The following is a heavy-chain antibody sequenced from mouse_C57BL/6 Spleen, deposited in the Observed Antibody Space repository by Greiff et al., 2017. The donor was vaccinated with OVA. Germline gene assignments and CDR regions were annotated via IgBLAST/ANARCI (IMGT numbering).Heavy chain of an antibody. Sequence: QVQLQQPGAELVKPGASVKLSCKASGYTFTSYWMHWVKQRPGHGLEWIGMIHPNSGSTNYNEKFKGKATLTVDKSSSTAYMQLSSLTSEDSAVEYCARFVIDYGKDDARDYWGQGTSVTVSS. D-gene: IGHD2-1*01. CDR3: ARFVIDYGKDDARDY. V-gene: IGHV1-64*01. CDR1: GYTFTSYW. CDR2: IHPNSGST. J-gene: IGHJ4*01.